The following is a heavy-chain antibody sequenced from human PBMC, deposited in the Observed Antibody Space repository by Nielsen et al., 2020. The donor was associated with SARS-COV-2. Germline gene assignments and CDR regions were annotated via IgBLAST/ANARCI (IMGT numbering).Heavy chain of an antibody. CDR1: GFTFSSYW. D-gene: IGHD3-22*01. J-gene: IGHJ4*02. CDR3: ARDLLNYYDSSGYAIDY. Sequence: GESLKISCAASGFTFSSYWMSWVRQAPGKGLEWVANIKQDGSEKYYVDSVKGRFTISRDNAKNSLYLQMNSLRDEDTAVYYCARDLLNYYDSSGYAIDYWGQGTLVTVSS. CDR2: IKQDGSEK. V-gene: IGHV3-7*01.